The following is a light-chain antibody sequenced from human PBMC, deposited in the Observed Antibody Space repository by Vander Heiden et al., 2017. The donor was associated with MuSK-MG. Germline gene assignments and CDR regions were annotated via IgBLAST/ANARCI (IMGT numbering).Light chain of an antibody. CDR3: HHHDNDLFT. V-gene: IGKV1-5*03. Sequence: DNQMTLSPSSLSASVGDRVTITCRASQSMSIWLALDQQKQGKATYLLIYKASTLQSGVPARLSGSGSGTEFTLTISSLQPDDFATDDCHHHDNDLFTFGHGTKVDIK. J-gene: IGKJ3*01. CDR2: KAS. CDR1: QSMSIW.